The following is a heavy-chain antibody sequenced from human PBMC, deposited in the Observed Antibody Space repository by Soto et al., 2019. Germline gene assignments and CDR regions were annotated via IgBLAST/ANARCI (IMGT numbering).Heavy chain of an antibody. CDR3: ARDVVGYCSSGSCHADF. D-gene: IGHD2-2*03. Sequence: PGESLKISCKGSGYSFASYWIGWVRQMPGKGLEWMGMIFPTDSTTTYSPSFQGQVTISADKSISTGYLQWSSLKASDTAMYYCARDVVGYCSSGSCHADFWGQGTLVTVSS. CDR2: IFPTDSTT. V-gene: IGHV5-51*01. CDR1: GYSFASYW. J-gene: IGHJ4*02.